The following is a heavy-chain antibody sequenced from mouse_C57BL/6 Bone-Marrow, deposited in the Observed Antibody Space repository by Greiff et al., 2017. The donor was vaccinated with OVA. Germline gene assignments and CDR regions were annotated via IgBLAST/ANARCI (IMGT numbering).Heavy chain of an antibody. Sequence: EVQGVESGGGLVKPGGSLKLSCAASGFTFSDYGMHWVRQAPEKGLEWVAYISSGSSTIYYAHTVKGRFTISRDNAKNTLFLQMTSLGSEDTAMDYCARHQEACFAYWGQGTLVTVSA. J-gene: IGHJ3*01. CDR1: GFTFSDYG. V-gene: IGHV5-17*01. CDR3: ARHQEACFAY. CDR2: ISSGSSTI.